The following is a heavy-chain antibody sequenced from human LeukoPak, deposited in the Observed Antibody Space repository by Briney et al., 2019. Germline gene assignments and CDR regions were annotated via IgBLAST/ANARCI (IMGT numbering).Heavy chain of an antibody. Sequence: PSETLSLTCTVSGGSISSSSYYWGWIRQPPGRGLEWIGSIYYSGNTYYNPSLKSRVTISLDTSKNQFSLNLRFVTAADTAVYYCARAVVATGVFFHYWGQGTLVTVSS. J-gene: IGHJ4*02. CDR1: GGSISSSSYY. CDR3: ARAVVATGVFFHY. CDR2: IYYSGNT. V-gene: IGHV4-39*07. D-gene: IGHD7-27*01.